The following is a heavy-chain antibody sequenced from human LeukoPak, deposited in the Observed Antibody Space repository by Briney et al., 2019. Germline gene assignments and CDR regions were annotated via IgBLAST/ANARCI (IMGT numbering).Heavy chain of an antibody. CDR1: GFTFSSYA. CDR3: ANMVLFSSSWYSEGDWFEP. D-gene: IGHD6-13*01. CDR2: ISGSGGST. J-gene: IGHJ5*02. Sequence: PGGSLRLSCAASGFTFSSYAMSWVRQAPGKGLEWVSAISGSGGSTYYADSVKGRFTISRDNSKNTLYLQMNSLRAEDTAENYCANMVLFSSSWYSEGDWFEPWGQGTLVTVSS. V-gene: IGHV3-23*01.